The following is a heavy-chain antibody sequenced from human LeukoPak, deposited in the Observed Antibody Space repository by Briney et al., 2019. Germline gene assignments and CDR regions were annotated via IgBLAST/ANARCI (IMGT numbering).Heavy chain of an antibody. CDR3: ARWGSGWYFFDY. D-gene: IGHD6-19*01. CDR2: VYYSGST. CDR1: GGSISSSSYY. J-gene: IGHJ4*02. Sequence: SETLSLTCTVSGGSISSSSYYWGWIRQPPGKGLEWIGSVYYSGSTYYNPSLKSRVTISVDTSKNQFSLKLSSVTAADTAVYYCARWGSGWYFFDYWGQGTLVTVSS. V-gene: IGHV4-39*01.